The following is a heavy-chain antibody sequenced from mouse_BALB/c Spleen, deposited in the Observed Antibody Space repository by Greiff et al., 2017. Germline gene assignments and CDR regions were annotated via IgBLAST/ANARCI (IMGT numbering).Heavy chain of an antibody. CDR1: GFTFSSYG. CDR3: ARHEGITTGGGAWFAY. J-gene: IGHJ3*01. CDR2: ISSGGSYT. V-gene: IGHV5-6*01. D-gene: IGHD2-4*01. Sequence: EVQLVESGGDLVKPGGSLKLSCAASGFTFSSYGMSWVRQNPDKRLEWVATISSGGSYTYYPDSVKGRFTVSRDKAKNTLYLQMRSLKSEDTAMYSCARHEGITTGGGAWFAYWGQGTLVTVSA.